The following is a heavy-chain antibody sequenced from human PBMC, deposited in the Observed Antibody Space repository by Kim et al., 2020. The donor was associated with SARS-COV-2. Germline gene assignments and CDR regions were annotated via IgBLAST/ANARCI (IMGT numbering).Heavy chain of an antibody. J-gene: IGHJ3*02. D-gene: IGHD4-17*01. CDR3: ARPDYGDYWWAFDI. Sequence: SETLSLTCTASGGSISRSSYYWGWIRQPPGNGLECIGSIYYSASSYYNPFRKCRFTISLDTSKNQFSLKLSSVTAADTADYDCARPDYGDYWWAFDIWA. V-gene: IGHV4-39*01. CDR2: IYYSASS. CDR1: GGSISRSSYY.